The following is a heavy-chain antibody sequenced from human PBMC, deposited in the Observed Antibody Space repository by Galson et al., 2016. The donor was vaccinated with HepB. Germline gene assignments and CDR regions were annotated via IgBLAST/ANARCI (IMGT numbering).Heavy chain of an antibody. CDR3: ARDLGAAAGTYLVF. Sequence: SVKVSCKASGYTFITNYVHWVRQAPGQGLEWMGMINPSYGSTSYGQKFQGRVIMTRDTSPSTVYMEVSRLTSEDTAVYYCARDLGAAAGTYLVFWGQGTLVTVSS. CDR1: GYTFITNY. CDR2: INPSYGST. D-gene: IGHD6-13*01. V-gene: IGHV1-46*01. J-gene: IGHJ4*02.